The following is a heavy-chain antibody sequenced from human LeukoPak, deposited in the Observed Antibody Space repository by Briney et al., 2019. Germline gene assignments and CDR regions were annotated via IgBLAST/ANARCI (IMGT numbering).Heavy chain of an antibody. CDR3: ARGRRITIFGVVIIDGNYFDY. Sequence: GGSLRLSCAASGFTFSSYWMSWVRQAPGKGLEWVANIKQDGGEKYYVDSVKGRFTISRDNAKNSLYLQMNSLRAEDTAVYYCARGRRITIFGVVIIDGNYFDYWGQGTLVTVSS. V-gene: IGHV3-7*01. CDR2: IKQDGGEK. J-gene: IGHJ4*02. D-gene: IGHD3-3*01. CDR1: GFTFSSYW.